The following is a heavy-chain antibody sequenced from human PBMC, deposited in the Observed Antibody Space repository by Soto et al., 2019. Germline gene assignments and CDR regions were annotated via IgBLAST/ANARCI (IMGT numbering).Heavy chain of an antibody. J-gene: IGHJ4*02. CDR1: GDSVNSGSYY. CDR2: IFYSGTT. V-gene: IGHV4-61*01. CDR3: ARAPILVGETTYENYFDY. Sequence: SETLSLTCTVSGDSVNSGSYYWSWIRQPPGMGLEWIGYIFYSGTTNYNPSLKSRVTISLHTSKNQFSLKLTSVTAEDTAVYYCARAPILVGETTYENYFDYWGQGTLVTVSS. D-gene: IGHD2-21*01.